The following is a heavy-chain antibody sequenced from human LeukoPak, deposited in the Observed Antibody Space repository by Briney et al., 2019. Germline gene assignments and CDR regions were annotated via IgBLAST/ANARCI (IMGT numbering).Heavy chain of an antibody. Sequence: SETLSLTCTVYNGSFSGYYWSWIRQPPGTGLEWIGEISHSGYTNLNPSLKSRLTISLDTSKNQFSLKLTSLRAADTAVYYCAREGPIQFLEQIDFWGQGSLVTVSS. D-gene: IGHD3-3*01. CDR1: NGSFSGYY. CDR2: ISHSGYT. J-gene: IGHJ4*02. CDR3: AREGPIQFLEQIDF. V-gene: IGHV4-34*01.